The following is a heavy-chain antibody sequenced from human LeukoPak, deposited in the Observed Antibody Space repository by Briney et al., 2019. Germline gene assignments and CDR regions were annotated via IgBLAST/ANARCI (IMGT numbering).Heavy chain of an antibody. J-gene: IGHJ4*02. D-gene: IGHD3-3*01. CDR3: ARDLRREYYDFWSGYYSY. CDR1: GYTFTSYG. CDR2: ISAYNGNT. Sequence: ASVKVSCKASGYTFTSYGISWVRQAPGQGLEWMGWISAYNGNTNYAQKLQGRVTMTTDTSTSTAYMELRSLRSDDTAVYYCARDLRREYYDFWSGYYSYWGQGTLVTVSS. V-gene: IGHV1-18*01.